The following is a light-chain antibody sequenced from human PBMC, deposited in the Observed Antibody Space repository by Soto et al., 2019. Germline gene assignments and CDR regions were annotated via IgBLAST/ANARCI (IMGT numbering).Light chain of an antibody. CDR3: SSYTSSSTNVV. CDR1: SSDVGGYNY. Sequence: QSALTQPASVSGSPGQSITISCTGTSSDVGGYNYVSWYQQHPGKAPKLMIYDVSNRPSGVSNRFSGSKSGNTASLTISGLQAEDEADYYCSSYTSSSTNVVFGGGNKLTVL. CDR2: DVS. V-gene: IGLV2-14*01. J-gene: IGLJ2*01.